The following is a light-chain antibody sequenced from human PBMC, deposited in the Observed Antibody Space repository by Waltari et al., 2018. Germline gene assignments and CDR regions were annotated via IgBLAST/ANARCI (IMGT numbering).Light chain of an antibody. CDR2: GVN. V-gene: IGLV2-23*02. CDR3: SSYAGSVV. J-gene: IGLJ3*02. CDR1: SSDIGSYNV. Sequence: QSALTQPASVSGSRGQSITISCTGSSSDIGSYNVVSWYQPHPGKAPKLLIYGVNNRPSGVSNRFSGSKSGTTAALTIAGLQAEDEADYYCSSYAGSVVFGGGTKLTVL.